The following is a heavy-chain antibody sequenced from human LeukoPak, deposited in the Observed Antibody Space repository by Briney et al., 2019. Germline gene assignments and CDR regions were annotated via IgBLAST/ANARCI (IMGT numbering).Heavy chain of an antibody. Sequence: PGGSLRLSCVASGFAFSSYWMSWVRQAPGRGLELVANISPDGSGKYCVDSVKGRFAISRDNAKRSLYLQMNSLRAEDTAVYYCANQAYCQFDYWGQGTLVTVSS. D-gene: IGHD1-26*01. J-gene: IGHJ4*02. CDR3: ANQAYCQFDY. CDR2: ISPDGSGK. V-gene: IGHV3-7*01. CDR1: GFAFSSYW.